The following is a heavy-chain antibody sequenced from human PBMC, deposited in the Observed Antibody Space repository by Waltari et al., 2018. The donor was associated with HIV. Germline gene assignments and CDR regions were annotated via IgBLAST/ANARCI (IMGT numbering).Heavy chain of an antibody. CDR1: GGSISTNY. CDR3: ARHKGGSSFWFDP. Sequence: QVQLQESGPGLVKPSETLSLTCTVSGGSISTNYWSWIRQPPGKGLEWIGHMYYSGSTDYNPSIKSRVTLSVDTSKNQFSLKLSSVSAADTAVYYCARHKGGSSFWFDPWGQGALVTVSS. J-gene: IGHJ5*02. V-gene: IGHV4-59*08. CDR2: MYYSGST. D-gene: IGHD6-6*01.